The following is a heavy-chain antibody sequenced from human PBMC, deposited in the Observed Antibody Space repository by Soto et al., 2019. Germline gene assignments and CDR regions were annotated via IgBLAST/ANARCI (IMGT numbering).Heavy chain of an antibody. CDR2: INTDGSRT. CDR3: ARPRGTGSSAFDI. Sequence: HGWSIRLSCAASRVTLKNYWMHWVRQTPGEGLVGVSRINTDGSRTDYADSVKGRFTISRDNAKNTLYLQMNSLRAEDTAVYYCARPRGTGSSAFDIWGQGTMVTVS. D-gene: IGHD1-1*01. V-gene: IGHV3-74*01. J-gene: IGHJ3*02. CDR1: RVTLKNYW.